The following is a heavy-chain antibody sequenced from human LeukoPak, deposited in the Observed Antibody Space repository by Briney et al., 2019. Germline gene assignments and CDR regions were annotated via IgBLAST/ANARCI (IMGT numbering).Heavy chain of an antibody. Sequence: SVKVSCKASXYTFTSYGISWVRQAPGQGLEWMGWISAYNGNTNYAQKLQGRVTMTTDTSTSTAYMELRSLRSDDTAVYYCARDQGYYDSSGYEVRWFDPWGQGTLVTVSS. J-gene: IGHJ5*02. CDR2: ISAYNGNT. V-gene: IGHV1-18*01. CDR3: ARDQGYYDSSGYEVRWFDP. D-gene: IGHD3-22*01. CDR1: XYTFTSYG.